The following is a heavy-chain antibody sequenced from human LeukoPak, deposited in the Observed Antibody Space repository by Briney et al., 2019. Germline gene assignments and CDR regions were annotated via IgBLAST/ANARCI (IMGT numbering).Heavy chain of an antibody. CDR2: IKQDGSAK. CDR3: ARDPSGSPVFDP. V-gene: IGHV3-7*01. D-gene: IGHD3-10*01. Sequence: GGSPRLSCAASGFTSSRYCMNCVPDAPEGGGGGVANIKQDGSAKNYVDSVKGRFTISRDNAKNSLFLQMNSLRAEDTAVYYWARDPSGSPVFDPWGQGTLVTVSS. CDR1: GFTSSRYC. J-gene: IGHJ5*02.